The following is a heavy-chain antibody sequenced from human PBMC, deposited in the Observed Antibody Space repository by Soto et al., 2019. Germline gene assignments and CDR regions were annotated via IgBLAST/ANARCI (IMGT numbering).Heavy chain of an antibody. V-gene: IGHV2-5*02. CDR1: GFSLSTRGVG. J-gene: IGHJ4*02. CDR3: AHEWLGPVAY. D-gene: IGHD2-15*01. Sequence: SGPTLVNPTQTLTLTCTFSGFSLSTRGVGVGWIRQPPGKALEWLALIYWDDDKRYSPSLESRLTITKDTSKNQVVLTMTNMDPVVTATYYCAHEWLGPVAYWGQGTLVTVSS. CDR2: IYWDDDK.